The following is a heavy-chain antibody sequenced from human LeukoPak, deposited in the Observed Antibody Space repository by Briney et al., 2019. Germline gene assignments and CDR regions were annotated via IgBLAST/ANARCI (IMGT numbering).Heavy chain of an antibody. J-gene: IGHJ4*02. Sequence: GGSLRLSCAASGFTFSSYGMSWVRQAPGKELEWVSGISGSGGSTNYADSVKGRFTISRDNSKNTLYLQMNSLRAEDTAVYYCAKYSGYGWPCDYWGQGTLVTVSS. CDR1: GFTFSSYG. V-gene: IGHV3-23*01. CDR3: AKYSGYGWPCDY. CDR2: ISGSGGST. D-gene: IGHD5-12*01.